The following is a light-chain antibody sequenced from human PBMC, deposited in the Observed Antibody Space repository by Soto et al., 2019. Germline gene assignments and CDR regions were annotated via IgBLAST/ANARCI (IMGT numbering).Light chain of an antibody. V-gene: IGKV3-11*01. CDR1: QSVNSY. Sequence: EIVLTQSPATLSLSPGERATLSCRASQSVNSYLAWYQQKCGQAPRLLIYDTSNRATGIPDRCSGSGSGTDFTLTISSLEPEDFAVYYCQQRSSWPTFGQGTRLEIK. J-gene: IGKJ2*01. CDR3: QQRSSWPT. CDR2: DTS.